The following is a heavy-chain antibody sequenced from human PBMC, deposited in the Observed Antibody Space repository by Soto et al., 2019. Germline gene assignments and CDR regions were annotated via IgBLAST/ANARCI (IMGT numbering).Heavy chain of an antibody. J-gene: IGHJ6*03. CDR1: GGSFSGYY. CDR3: ARGVAARLYYYYMDV. V-gene: IGHV4-34*01. D-gene: IGHD6-6*01. Sequence: PSETLSLTCAVYGGSFSGYYLSWIRQPPGKGLEWIGEINHSGSTNYNPSLKSRVTISVDTSKNQFSLKLSSVTAADTAVYYCARGVAARLYYYYMDVWGKGTTVTVSS. CDR2: INHSGST.